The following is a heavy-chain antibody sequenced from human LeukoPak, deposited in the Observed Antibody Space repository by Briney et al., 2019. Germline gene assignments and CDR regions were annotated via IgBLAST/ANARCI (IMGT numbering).Heavy chain of an antibody. J-gene: IGHJ4*02. CDR2: INHSGST. V-gene: IGHV4-34*01. CDR1: GGSFSGYY. D-gene: IGHD5-18*01. CDR3: ARVIHTHIGYSYGIIDY. Sequence: SETLSLTCAVYGGSFSGYYWSWIRQPPGKGLEWIGEINHSGSTNYDPSLKSRVTISVDTSKNQFSLKLSSVTAADTAVYYCARVIHTHIGYSYGIIDYWGQGTLVTVSS.